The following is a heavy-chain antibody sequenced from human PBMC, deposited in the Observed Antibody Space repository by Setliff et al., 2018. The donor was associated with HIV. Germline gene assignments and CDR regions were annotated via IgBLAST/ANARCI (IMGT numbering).Heavy chain of an antibody. J-gene: IGHJ6*03. CDR1: GDSVNDRSYF. CDR2: IYYSGST. V-gene: IGHV4-61*01. D-gene: IGHD6-13*01. Sequence: PSETLSLTCTVSGDSVNDRSYFWGWIRQPPGKGLEWIGYIYYSGSTNYNPSLKSRVTISVDTSKNQFSLKLSSVTAADTAVYYCARGSSWQYYYYYYMDVWGKGTTVTVSS. CDR3: ARGSSWQYYYYYYMDV.